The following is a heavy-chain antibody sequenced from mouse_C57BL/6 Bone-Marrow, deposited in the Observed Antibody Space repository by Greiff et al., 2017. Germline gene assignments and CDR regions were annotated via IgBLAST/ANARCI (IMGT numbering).Heavy chain of an antibody. CDR2: IYPRSGNT. J-gene: IGHJ4*01. CDR3: ARWDYYGSSHAMDY. CDR1: GYTFTSYG. Sequence: VQVVESGAELARPGASVKLSCKASGYTFTSYGISWVKQRTGQGLEWIGEIYPRSGNTYYNEKFKGKATLTADKSSSTAYMELRSLTSEDSAVYFCARWDYYGSSHAMDYWGQGTSVTVSS. V-gene: IGHV1-81*01. D-gene: IGHD1-1*01.